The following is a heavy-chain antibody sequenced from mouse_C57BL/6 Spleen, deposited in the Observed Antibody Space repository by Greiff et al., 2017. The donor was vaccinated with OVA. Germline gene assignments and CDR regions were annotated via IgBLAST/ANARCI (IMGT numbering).Heavy chain of an antibody. J-gene: IGHJ3*01. V-gene: IGHV5-4*03. D-gene: IGHD1-1*01. CDR2: ISDGGSYT. CDR3: ARGYGSSYVWFAY. CDR1: GFTFSSYA. Sequence: EVKLMESGGGLVKPGGSLKLSCAASGFTFSSYAMSWVRQTPEKRLEWVATISDGGSYTYYPDNVKGRFTISRDNAKNNLYLQMSHLKSEDTAMYYCARGYGSSYVWFAYWGQGTLVTVSA.